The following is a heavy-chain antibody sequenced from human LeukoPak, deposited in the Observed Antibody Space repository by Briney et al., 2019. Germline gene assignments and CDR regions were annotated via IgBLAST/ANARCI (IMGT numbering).Heavy chain of an antibody. V-gene: IGHV1-8*01. J-gene: IGHJ4*02. CDR3: VRTPPHWGADF. D-gene: IGHD1-26*01. CDR1: GYTFTRYD. CDR2: MSPNSGNT. Sequence: SVKVSCKASGYTFTRYDINWMRQATGQGREGMGWMSPNSGNTGDVQKFQGRVTMNRDTSTGTAYLELSSLRSEDSAVYHCVRTPPHWGADFWGQGTMVTVSS.